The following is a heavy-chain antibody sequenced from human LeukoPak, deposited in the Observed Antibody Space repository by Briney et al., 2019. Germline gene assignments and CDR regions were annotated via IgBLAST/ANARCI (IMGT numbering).Heavy chain of an antibody. CDR2: ISYSGSS. D-gene: IGHD3-10*01. CDR1: GDSISNYY. Sequence: SETLSLTCTVSGDSISNYYWSWIRQPPGKRLEWIGCISYSGSSDYNPSLKSRVTMSVDTSKSQFSLKLNSVTAADTAVYYCATFSYDYGWGTPLPFPPWGKGTLVPVSS. J-gene: IGHJ5*02. V-gene: IGHV4-59*01. CDR3: ATFSYDYGWGTPLPFPP.